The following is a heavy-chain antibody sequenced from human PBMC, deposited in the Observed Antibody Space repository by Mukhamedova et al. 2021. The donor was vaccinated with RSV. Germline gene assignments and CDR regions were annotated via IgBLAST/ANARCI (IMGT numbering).Heavy chain of an antibody. CDR3: ARGGGCSGTFCYLLNAFDV. Sequence: VRQAPGKGLEWVSYISSSGSTIYYADSVKGRFTISRDNAKNSLFLQMDSLRAEDTAVYYCARGGGCSGTFCYLLNAFDVWGQGTM. J-gene: IGHJ3*01. V-gene: IGHV3-48*03. D-gene: IGHD2-2*01. CDR2: ISSSGSTI.